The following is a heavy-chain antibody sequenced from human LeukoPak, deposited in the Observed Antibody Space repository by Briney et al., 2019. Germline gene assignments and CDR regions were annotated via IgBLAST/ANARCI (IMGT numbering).Heavy chain of an antibody. CDR2: IIPILGIA. J-gene: IGHJ3*02. CDR1: GGTFSSYA. CDR3: AREGIAVAGWLDI. Sequence: SVTVSCKASGGTFSSYAISWVRQAPGQGLEWMGRIIPILGIANYAQKFQGRVTITADKSTSTAYMELSSLRSEDTAVYYCAREGIAVAGWLDIWGQGTMVTVSS. V-gene: IGHV1-69*04. D-gene: IGHD6-19*01.